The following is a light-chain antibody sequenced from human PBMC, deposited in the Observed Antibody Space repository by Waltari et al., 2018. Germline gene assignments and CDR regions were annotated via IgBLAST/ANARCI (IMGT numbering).Light chain of an antibody. CDR3: SSYTTSSAPGV. Sequence: QSALTQPASVSGSPGQSITISCSGTDSDVGAYDFVSWYQQHPGKAPHLIIYGVSNRPPGISIPFSASKFVNTASLTISGLQAEDEADYYCSSYTTSSAPGVFGTGTRVTVL. CDR1: DSDVGAYDF. J-gene: IGLJ1*01. V-gene: IGLV2-14*01. CDR2: GVS.